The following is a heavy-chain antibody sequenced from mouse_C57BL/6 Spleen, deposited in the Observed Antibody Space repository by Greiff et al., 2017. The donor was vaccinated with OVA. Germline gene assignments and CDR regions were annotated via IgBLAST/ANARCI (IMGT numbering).Heavy chain of an antibody. CDR2: ISDGGSYT. V-gene: IGHV5-4*01. Sequence: DVHLVESGGGLVKPGGSLKLSCAASGFTFSSYAMSWVRQTPGKRLEWVATISDGGSYTYYPDNVKGRFTISRDNAKNNLYLQMSHLKSEDTAMYYCARDYDYDGRGFAYWGQGTLVTVSA. J-gene: IGHJ3*01. D-gene: IGHD2-4*01. CDR1: GFTFSSYA. CDR3: ARDYDYDGRGFAY.